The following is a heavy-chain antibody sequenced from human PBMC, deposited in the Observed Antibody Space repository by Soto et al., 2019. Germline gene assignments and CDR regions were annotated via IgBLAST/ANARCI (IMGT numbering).Heavy chain of an antibody. CDR2: ISGSGGST. CDR1: GFTFSSYA. Sequence: GGSLRLSCAASGFTFSSYAMSWVRQAPGKGLEWVSAISGSGGSTYYADSVKGRFTISRDNSKNTLYLQMNSLRAEDTAVYYCAKKGETGYGDYGYFDYWGQGTLVTVSS. D-gene: IGHD4-17*01. V-gene: IGHV3-23*01. J-gene: IGHJ4*02. CDR3: AKKGETGYGDYGYFDY.